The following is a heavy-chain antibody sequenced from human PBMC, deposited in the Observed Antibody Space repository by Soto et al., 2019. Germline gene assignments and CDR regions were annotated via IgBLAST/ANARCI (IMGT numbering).Heavy chain of an antibody. J-gene: IGHJ6*02. Sequence: ASVKVSCKASGYTFTGYYMHCVRQAPGQGLEWMGWINPNSGGTNYAQKFQGRVTMTRDTSISTAYMELNRLRSDDTAVYYCARDQSPSSGWPGMDVWGQGTTVTVSS. CDR1: GYTFTGYY. V-gene: IGHV1-2*02. D-gene: IGHD6-19*01. CDR2: INPNSGGT. CDR3: ARDQSPSSGWPGMDV.